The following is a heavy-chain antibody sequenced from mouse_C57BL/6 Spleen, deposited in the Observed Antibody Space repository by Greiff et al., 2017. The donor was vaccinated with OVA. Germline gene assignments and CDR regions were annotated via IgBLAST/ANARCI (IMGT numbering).Heavy chain of an antibody. CDR2: INSDGSST. CDR1: GFTFSDYY. CDR3: AREGGSSYEYFDV. Sequence: EVKVVESEGGLVQPGSSMKLSCTASGFTFSDYYMAWVRQVPAKGLEWVAHINSDGSSTYSLDSLKSRFIISRDNAKNMLYRQMSSLKSEDTATYYCAREGGSSYEYFDVWGTGTTVTVSS. D-gene: IGHD1-1*01. J-gene: IGHJ1*03. V-gene: IGHV5-16*01.